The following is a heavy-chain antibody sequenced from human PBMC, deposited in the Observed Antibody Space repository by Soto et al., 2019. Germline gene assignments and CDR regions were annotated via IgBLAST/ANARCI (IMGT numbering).Heavy chain of an antibody. CDR3: VKVDQWLVLY. Sequence: GGSLRLSCSASGFTFSNYAMHWVRQAPGKGLEYVSTINLNGGSTYYADSVKGGFTISRDNSKNTLYLQMSSLRTEDTAVYYCVKVDQWLVLYWGQGTLVTVSS. CDR1: GFTFSNYA. V-gene: IGHV3-64D*06. J-gene: IGHJ4*02. CDR2: INLNGGST. D-gene: IGHD6-19*01.